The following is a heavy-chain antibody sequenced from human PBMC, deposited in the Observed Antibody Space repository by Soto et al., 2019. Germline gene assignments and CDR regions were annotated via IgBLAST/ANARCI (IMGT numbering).Heavy chain of an antibody. V-gene: IGHV3-23*01. Sequence: GGSLRLSCAASGFTFSNFAMSWVRQAPGKGLEWVSAISGSGSNTYYADSVKGRFTISRDNSKNTLYLQMNSLRAEDTAVYYCAKDRGVEVTTRFFDYWGQGTLVTVSS. CDR2: ISGSGSNT. D-gene: IGHD4-17*01. J-gene: IGHJ4*02. CDR3: AKDRGVEVTTRFFDY. CDR1: GFTFSNFA.